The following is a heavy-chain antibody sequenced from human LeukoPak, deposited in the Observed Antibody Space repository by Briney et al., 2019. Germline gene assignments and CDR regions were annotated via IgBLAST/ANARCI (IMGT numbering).Heavy chain of an antibody. CDR1: GGSFSGYY. CDR2: INHSGST. J-gene: IGHJ4*02. D-gene: IGHD3-10*01. Sequence: SETLSLTCAVYGGSFSGYYWSWIRQPPGKGLEWIGEINHSGSTNYNPSLKSRVTISVDTSKNQFSLKLSSVTAADTAVYYCARGGCYGSGSYYNLDYWGQGTLVTVSS. CDR3: ARGGCYGSGSYYNLDY. V-gene: IGHV4-34*01.